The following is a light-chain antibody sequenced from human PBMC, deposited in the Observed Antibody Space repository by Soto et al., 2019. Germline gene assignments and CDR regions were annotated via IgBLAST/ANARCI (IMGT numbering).Light chain of an antibody. J-gene: IGKJ4*01. Sequence: EIVMTQSQATLSVSPGESSTISCRASQSVSSNLAWYQQKPGQAPRLLIYGASNRATGIPDRFSGSGSATDFTLTISRLEPEDFAVYFCQKSGSSPLTGGGGNKGDIK. V-gene: IGKV3-20*01. CDR3: QKSGSSPLT. CDR1: QSVSSN. CDR2: GAS.